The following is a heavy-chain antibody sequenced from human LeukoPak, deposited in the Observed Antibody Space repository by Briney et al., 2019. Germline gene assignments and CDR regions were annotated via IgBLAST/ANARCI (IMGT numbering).Heavy chain of an antibody. V-gene: IGHV3-23*01. J-gene: IGHJ3*02. CDR3: AKDLSYYDFWSGYYNVHDAFDI. CDR1: GFTFSSYA. CDR2: ISGSGGST. D-gene: IGHD3-3*01. Sequence: GGSLRLSCAASGFTFSSYAMSWVRQAPGKGLEWVSAISGSGGSTYYADSVKGRFTISRDNSKNPLYLQMNSLRAEDTAVYYCAKDLSYYDFWSGYYNVHDAFDIWGQGTMVTVSS.